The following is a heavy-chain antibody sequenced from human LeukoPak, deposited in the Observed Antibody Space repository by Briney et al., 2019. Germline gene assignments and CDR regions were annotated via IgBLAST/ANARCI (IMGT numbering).Heavy chain of an antibody. CDR1: GFTFSSYS. CDR3: ARDYYGSGSYYNGGY. CDR2: ISSSSSYI. Sequence: SGGSLRLSCAASGFTFSSYSMNWVRQAPGKGLEWVSSISSSSSYIYYADSVKGRFTISRDNAKNSLYLQMNSLRAEDTAVYYCARDYYGSGSYYNGGYWGQGTLVTVSS. D-gene: IGHD3-10*01. J-gene: IGHJ4*02. V-gene: IGHV3-21*01.